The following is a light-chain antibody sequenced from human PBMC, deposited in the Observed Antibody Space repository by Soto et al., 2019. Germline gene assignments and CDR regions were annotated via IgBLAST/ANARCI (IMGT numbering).Light chain of an antibody. J-gene: IGKJ1*01. CDR3: QQCSTDPVT. CDR1: RSVGNR. Sequence: DIQMTQSPSTLSASVGDRVIITCRASRSVGNRLAWYQQKPGKAPKVLIFDGSTLRSGVPSRFSGSGSGTEFSLTISSLQPDDFATYYCQQCSTDPVTFCQGTKVEVK. V-gene: IGKV1-5*01. CDR2: DGS.